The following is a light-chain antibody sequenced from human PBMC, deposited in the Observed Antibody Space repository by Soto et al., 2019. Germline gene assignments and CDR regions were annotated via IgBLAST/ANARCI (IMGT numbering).Light chain of an antibody. CDR2: RDT. J-gene: IGLJ3*02. Sequence: QSALTQPPSASGTPGQRVTISCSASTSNFGGNYVYWYQQLPGTAPKLLIYRDTRRPPGVPDRFSGSKSGTLASLAISGLRSEDEADYYCATWDDSLRGWLFGGGTKLTVL. CDR1: TSNFGGNY. V-gene: IGLV1-47*01. CDR3: ATWDDSLRGWL.